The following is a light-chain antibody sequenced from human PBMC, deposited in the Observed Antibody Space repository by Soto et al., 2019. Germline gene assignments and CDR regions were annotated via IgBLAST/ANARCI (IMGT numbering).Light chain of an antibody. V-gene: IGKV1-39*01. Sequence: DIQMTQSPSSLSASVEDRVIITCRASQSISNHLNWYQQKPEKAPKLLIFAASSMQSGVPSRFSGSRSGPDVTLTISSLQPEDFATYYCQQSYRSPPTFGQGTKVEIK. J-gene: IGKJ1*01. CDR1: QSISNH. CDR3: QQSYRSPPT. CDR2: AAS.